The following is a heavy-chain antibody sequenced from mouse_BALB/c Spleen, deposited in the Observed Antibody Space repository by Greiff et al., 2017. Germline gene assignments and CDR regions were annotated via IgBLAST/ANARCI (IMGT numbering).Heavy chain of an antibody. CDR3: ERYCYGSSYGGYFDY. Sequence: EVQLQQSGPELMKPGASVKISCKASGYSFTSYYMHWVKQSPGKSLEWIGYIDPFNGGTSYNQKFKGKATLTVDKSSSTAYMHLSSLTSEDSAVDYCERYCYGSSYGGYFDYWGQGTTLTVSS. J-gene: IGHJ2*01. V-gene: IGHV1S135*01. D-gene: IGHD1-1*01. CDR1: GYSFTSYY. CDR2: IDPFNGGT.